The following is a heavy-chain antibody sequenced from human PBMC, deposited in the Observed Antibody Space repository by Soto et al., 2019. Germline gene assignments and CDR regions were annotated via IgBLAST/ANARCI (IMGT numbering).Heavy chain of an antibody. CDR3: ERHWAGYCSSTSCYKFDP. V-gene: IGHV4-39*01. J-gene: IGHJ5*02. D-gene: IGHD2-2*02. Sequence: XTLTLACTVSGGSVSSSSYDWGWIRQPPGKGLEWIGSIYYSGSTYYNPSLKSRVNISVDTSKNQLSLRLSSVTAADTAVYYCERHWAGYCSSTSCYKFDPWGLGTLVTVSS. CDR2: IYYSGST. CDR1: GGSVSSSSYD.